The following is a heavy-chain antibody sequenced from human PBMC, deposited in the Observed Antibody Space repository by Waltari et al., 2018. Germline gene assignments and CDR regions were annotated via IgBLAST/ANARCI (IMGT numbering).Heavy chain of an antibody. D-gene: IGHD6-19*01. V-gene: IGHV4-34*01. J-gene: IGHJ5*02. CDR3: ARGATYSSGWYHWFDP. Sequence: QVQLQQWGAGLLKPSETLSLTCAVYGGSFSGYYWCWIRQPPGKGLEWIGEINHSGSTNYNPSLKSRVTISVDTSKNQFSLKLSSVTAADTAVYYCARGATYSSGWYHWFDPWGQGTLVTVSS. CDR2: INHSGST. CDR1: GGSFSGYY.